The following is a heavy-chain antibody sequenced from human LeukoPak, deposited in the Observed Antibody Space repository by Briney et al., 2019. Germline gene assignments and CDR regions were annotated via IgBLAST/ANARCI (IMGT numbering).Heavy chain of an antibody. J-gene: IGHJ4*02. Sequence: GASVKVSCKASGYTFPNYGISWVRQAPGQGLEWMGWISTYNGDTNYAQKLQDRVTMTTDTYTNTAYMELRSLRSDDTAVYYCAGSLGYCTSNVCYLKYWGQGTLVTVSS. D-gene: IGHD2-8*01. CDR1: GYTFPNYG. V-gene: IGHV1-18*01. CDR3: AGSLGYCTSNVCYLKY. CDR2: ISTYNGDT.